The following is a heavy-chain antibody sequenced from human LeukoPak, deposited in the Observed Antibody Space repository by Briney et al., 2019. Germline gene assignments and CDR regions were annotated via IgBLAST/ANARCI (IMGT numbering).Heavy chain of an antibody. CDR3: ARDRDWRIAAAGTVIYYYYYYMDV. Sequence: ASVKVSCKASGYTFTGYYMHWVRQAPGQGLEWMGWINPNSGGTNYAQKLQGRVTMTTDTSTSTAYMELRSLRSDDTAEYYCARDRDWRIAAAGTVIYYYYYYMDVWGKGTTVTVSS. J-gene: IGHJ6*03. CDR2: INPNSGGT. V-gene: IGHV1-2*02. D-gene: IGHD6-13*01. CDR1: GYTFTGYY.